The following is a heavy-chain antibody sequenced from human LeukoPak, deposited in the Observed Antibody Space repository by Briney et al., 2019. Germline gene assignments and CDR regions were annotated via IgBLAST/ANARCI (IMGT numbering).Heavy chain of an antibody. J-gene: IGHJ3*01. CDR1: GFTFSRYW. CDR3: AKDRGGSSELGDAFDV. Sequence: GGSLRLSCTVSGFTFSRYWMSWVRQAPGKGLEWVANIKQDGSEKHYVDSVKGRFTITRDNAKNSLYLQMNSLRVEDTALYYCAKDRGGSSELGDAFDVWGQGTMVRVSS. V-gene: IGHV3-7*03. CDR2: IKQDGSEK. D-gene: IGHD1-26*01.